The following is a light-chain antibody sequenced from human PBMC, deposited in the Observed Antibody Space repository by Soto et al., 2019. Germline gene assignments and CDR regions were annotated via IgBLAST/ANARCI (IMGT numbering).Light chain of an antibody. Sequence: ETVLTQSPSTLSVSPGERAQLSCRASQSVRSKLAWYQQKPCQAPRLLIYDASTRATDIPARFSGSGSGTEFTLTISSLQSEDSAVYYDQQYNNWPPVTGGQGTRREIK. J-gene: IGKJ5*01. CDR2: DAS. CDR1: QSVRSK. CDR3: QQYNNWPPVT. V-gene: IGKV3-15*01.